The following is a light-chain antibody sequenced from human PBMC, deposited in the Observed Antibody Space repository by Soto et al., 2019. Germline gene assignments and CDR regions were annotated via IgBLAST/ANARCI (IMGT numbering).Light chain of an antibody. Sequence: EIVLTQSPATLSLSPGERATLSCRASQSVSSYLAWYQQKPGQAPRLLIYDASNRATGIPARFSGSGSGTDFTLTISSLEHEDFAAYYCQQRSNWPPITFGQGTRLEIK. CDR2: DAS. CDR3: QQRSNWPPIT. J-gene: IGKJ5*01. CDR1: QSVSSY. V-gene: IGKV3-11*01.